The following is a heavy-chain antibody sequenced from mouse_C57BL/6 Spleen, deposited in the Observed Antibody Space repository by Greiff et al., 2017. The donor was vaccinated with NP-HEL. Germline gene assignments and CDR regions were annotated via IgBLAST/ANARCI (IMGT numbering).Heavy chain of an antibody. CDR2: ISSGSSTI. V-gene: IGHV5-17*01. J-gene: IGHJ4*01. D-gene: IGHD1-1*01. CDR1: GFTFTDYG. CDR3: ARRYGSSPHAMDY. Sequence: EVKVVESGGGLVKPGGSLKLSCAASGFTFTDYGMHWVRQAPEKGLEWVAYISSGSSTIYYADTVKGRFTISRDNAKNTLFLQMTSLRSEDTAMYYCARRYGSSPHAMDYWGQGTSVTVSS.